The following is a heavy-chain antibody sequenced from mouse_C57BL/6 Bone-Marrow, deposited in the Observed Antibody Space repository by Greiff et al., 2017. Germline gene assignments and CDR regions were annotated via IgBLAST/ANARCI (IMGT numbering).Heavy chain of an antibody. D-gene: IGHD2-3*01. J-gene: IGHJ4*01. CDR2: IYPRSGNT. Sequence: VQLQQSGAELARPGASVKLSCKASGYTFTSYGISWVKQRTGQGLEWIGEIYPRSGNTYYNEKFKGKATLTADKSSSTAYMELRSLTSEDSAVYFCARDDGYFYAVDYWGQGTSVTVSA. V-gene: IGHV1-81*01. CDR1: GYTFTSYG. CDR3: ARDDGYFYAVDY.